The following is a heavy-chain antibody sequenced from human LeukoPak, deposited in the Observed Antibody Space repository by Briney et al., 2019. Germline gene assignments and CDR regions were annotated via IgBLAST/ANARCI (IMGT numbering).Heavy chain of an antibody. CDR3: ARSGGGYCSGGSCYSGDNWFNP. D-gene: IGHD2-15*01. CDR1: GYSFTSYW. CDR2: IYPGDSDT. J-gene: IGHJ5*02. V-gene: IGHV5-51*01. Sequence: GESLKISCKGSGYSFTSYWLGWVRQMPGKGLEWMGIIYPGDSDTRYSPSFQGQVTISADKSISTAYLQWSSLKASDTAMYYCARSGGGYCSGGSCYSGDNWFNPWGQGTLVTVSS.